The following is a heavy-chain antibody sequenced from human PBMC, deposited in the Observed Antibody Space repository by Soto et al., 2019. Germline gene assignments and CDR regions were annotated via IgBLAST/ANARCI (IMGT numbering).Heavy chain of an antibody. CDR1: GGTFSSYT. J-gene: IGHJ4*02. V-gene: IGHV1-69*02. D-gene: IGHD3-10*01. CDR2: IIPILGIA. Sequence: GASVKVSCKASGGTFSSYTISWVRQAPGQGLEWMGRIIPILGIANYAQKFQGRVTITADKSTSTAYMELSSLRSEDTAVYYCASWNGYYGSGGYYASDYWGQGTLVTVSS. CDR3: ASWNGYYGSGGYYASDY.